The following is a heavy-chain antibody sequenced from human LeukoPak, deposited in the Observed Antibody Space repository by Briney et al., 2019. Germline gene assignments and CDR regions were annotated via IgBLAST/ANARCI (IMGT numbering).Heavy chain of an antibody. CDR3: ARGSGTSEVRGAQYYFDY. D-gene: IGHD3-10*01. J-gene: IGHJ4*02. CDR1: GFTFSSYG. Sequence: PGGSLRLSCAASGFTFSSYGMHWVRQAPGKGLEWVAFIRYDGSNKYYADSVKGQYTISRDNSKNTLYLQMNSLRAEDTAVYYCARGSGTSEVRGAQYYFDYWGQGTLVTVSS. V-gene: IGHV3-30*02. CDR2: IRYDGSNK.